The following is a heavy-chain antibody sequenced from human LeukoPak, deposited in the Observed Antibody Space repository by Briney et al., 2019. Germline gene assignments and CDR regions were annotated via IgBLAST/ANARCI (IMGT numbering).Heavy chain of an antibody. J-gene: IGHJ4*02. CDR3: ASVDRGWFGVGEY. V-gene: IGHV4-39*01. CDR1: GGSLSSNNYY. Sequence: PSETLSLTCTVSGGSLSSNNYYWGWIRQPPEKGVEWIGSIYYSGSTYYKPSHERRVTISVDTSKHQFYLTLTSVTAADTALYYCASVDRGWFGVGEYWGQGGLVSVCS. CDR2: IYYSGST. D-gene: IGHD3-10*01.